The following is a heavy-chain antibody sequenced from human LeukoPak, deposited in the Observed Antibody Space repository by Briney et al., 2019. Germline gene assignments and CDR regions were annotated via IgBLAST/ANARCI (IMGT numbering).Heavy chain of an antibody. CDR1: GDSISSSNYY. J-gene: IGHJ4*02. CDR2: IYYTGST. D-gene: IGHD4-11*01. V-gene: IGHV4-39*07. Sequence: SETLSLTCTVSGDSISSSNYYWGWIRQPPRKGLEWIGSIYYTGSTYYNPSLKSRVTLSLDTSNKRFSLKLNSVTAADTAVYYCARVNSKRLLPLWGQGTLVTVSS. CDR3: ARVNSKRLLPL.